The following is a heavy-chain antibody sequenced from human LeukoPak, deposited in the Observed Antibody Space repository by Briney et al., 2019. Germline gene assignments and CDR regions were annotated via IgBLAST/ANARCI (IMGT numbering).Heavy chain of an antibody. V-gene: IGHV4-31*03. CDR2: IYYSGST. CDR3: AREPYDFWSGYSLDV. J-gene: IGHJ6*02. D-gene: IGHD3-3*01. CDR1: GVSISSGGYY. Sequence: SETLSLTCTVSGVSISSGGYYWSWIRQHPGKGLEWIGYIYYSGSTYYNPSLKSRVTISVDTSKNQFSLKLSSVTAADTAVYYCAREPYDFWSGYSLDVWGQGTTVTVSS.